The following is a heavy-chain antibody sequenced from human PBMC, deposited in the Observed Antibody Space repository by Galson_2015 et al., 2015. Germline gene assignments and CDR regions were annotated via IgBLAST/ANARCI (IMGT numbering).Heavy chain of an antibody. D-gene: IGHD5-24*01. CDR2: ISSSSSYI. J-gene: IGHJ5*02. CDR3: ARAQFFNWFDP. Sequence: SLRLSCAASGFTLSSYSMNWVRQAPGKGLEWVSSISSSSSYIYYADSVKGRFTISRDNAKNSLYLQMNSLRAEDTAVYYCARAQFFNWFDPSFQGTLVTVSS. V-gene: IGHV3-21*01. CDR1: GFTLSSYS.